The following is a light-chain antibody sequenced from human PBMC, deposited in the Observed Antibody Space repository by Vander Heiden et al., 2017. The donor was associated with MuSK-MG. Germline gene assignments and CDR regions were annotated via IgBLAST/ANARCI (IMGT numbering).Light chain of an antibody. V-gene: IGKV1-13*02. CDR3: QQVKSYPIT. J-gene: IGKJ5*01. Sequence: AIQLTQSPSSLSASVGDRVTITLAWYQQRPGKAPNLLIYDAYSLESGVPSRFSGSGSGTDFTLTISSLQPEDFATYYCQQVKSYPITFGQGTRLEIK. CDR2: DAY.